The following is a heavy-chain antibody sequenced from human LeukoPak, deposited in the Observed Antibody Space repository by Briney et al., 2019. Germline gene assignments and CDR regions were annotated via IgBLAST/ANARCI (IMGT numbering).Heavy chain of an antibody. Sequence: NPSETLSLTCTVSGGSISSSSYYWGWIRQPPGKGLEWIGSIYYSGSTYHNPSLKSRVTISVDTSKNQFSLKLSSVTAADTAVYYCARQLYDFWSGYHFRFDPWGQGTLVTVSS. CDR2: IYYSGST. J-gene: IGHJ5*02. CDR1: GGSISSSSYY. CDR3: ARQLYDFWSGYHFRFDP. V-gene: IGHV4-39*01. D-gene: IGHD3-3*01.